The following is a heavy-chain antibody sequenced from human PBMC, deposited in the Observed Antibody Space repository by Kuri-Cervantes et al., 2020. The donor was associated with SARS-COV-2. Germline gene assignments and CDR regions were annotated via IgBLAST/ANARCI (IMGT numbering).Heavy chain of an antibody. D-gene: IGHD4-23*01. J-gene: IGHJ6*03. CDR2: INAGNGNT. CDR3: ARDYGGNSGWAYYYMDV. V-gene: IGHV1-3*01. Sequence: ASVKVSCKASEYTFTSYAMHWVRQAPGQRLEWMGWINAGNGNTKYSQKFQGRVTITRDTSASTAYMELRSLRSDDTAVYYCARDYGGNSGWAYYYMDVWGKGPS. CDR1: EYTFTSYA.